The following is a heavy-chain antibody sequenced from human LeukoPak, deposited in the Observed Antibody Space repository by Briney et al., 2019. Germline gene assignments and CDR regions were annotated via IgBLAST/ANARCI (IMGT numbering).Heavy chain of an antibody. V-gene: IGHV3-21*04. Sequence: GGSLRLSCAASGFTFSSYSMNWVRKAPGKGLEWVSSISSSSSYIYYADSVKGRFTISRDNSKNTLYLQMNSLRAEDTALYYCAKEEGFDYWGQGTLVTVSS. CDR3: AKEEGFDY. J-gene: IGHJ4*02. CDR1: GFTFSSYS. CDR2: ISSSSSYI.